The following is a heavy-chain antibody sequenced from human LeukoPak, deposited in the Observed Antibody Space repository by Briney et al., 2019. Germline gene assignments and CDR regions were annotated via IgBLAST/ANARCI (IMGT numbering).Heavy chain of an antibody. J-gene: IGHJ4*02. Sequence: GGSLRFSCAASGFTFSSYWMSWVRQAPGKGLEWVANIKQDGSEKYYVDSVKGRFTISRDNAKNSLYLQMNSLRAEDTAVYYCARDQAASQVYYFDYWGQGTLVTVSS. CDR2: IKQDGSEK. CDR3: ARDQAASQVYYFDY. D-gene: IGHD2-15*01. CDR1: GFTFSSYW. V-gene: IGHV3-7*01.